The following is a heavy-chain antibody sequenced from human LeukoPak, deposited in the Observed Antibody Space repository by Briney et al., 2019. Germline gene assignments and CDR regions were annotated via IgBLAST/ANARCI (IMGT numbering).Heavy chain of an antibody. V-gene: IGHV4-39*07. CDR3: ARDVGSSGWYGVADY. Sequence: PSETLSLTCTVSGGSISSSSYYWGWIRQPPGKGLEWIGSFYYSGSTYYNPSLKSRVTISVDTSKNQFSLKVSSVTATDTAIYYCARDVGSSGWYGVADYWGQGTLVTVSS. CDR2: FYYSGST. J-gene: IGHJ4*02. D-gene: IGHD6-19*01. CDR1: GGSISSSSYY.